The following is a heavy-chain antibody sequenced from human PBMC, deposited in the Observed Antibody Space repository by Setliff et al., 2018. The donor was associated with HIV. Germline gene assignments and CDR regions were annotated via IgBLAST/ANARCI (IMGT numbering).Heavy chain of an antibody. Sequence: GASVKVSCKASGYTFTGYYMHWVRQAPGQGLEWMGWINPNSGGTTYAQKFQGRVTMTRDTSISTAYMELSGLRSEDTAVYYCARDRMPMASWVPDKWGQGTLVTVSS. D-gene: IGHD2-2*01. CDR1: GYTFTGYY. CDR3: ARDRMPMASWVPDK. J-gene: IGHJ4*02. CDR2: INPNSGGT. V-gene: IGHV1-2*02.